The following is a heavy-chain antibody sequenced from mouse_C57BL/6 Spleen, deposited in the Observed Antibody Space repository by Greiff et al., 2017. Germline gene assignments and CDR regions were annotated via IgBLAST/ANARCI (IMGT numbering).Heavy chain of an antibody. Sequence: LQESGAELVRPGASVTLSCKASGYTFTDYEMYWVKQTPVHGLEWIGAIDPETGGTAYNQKFKGKAILTADKSSSTAYMELRSLTSEDSAVYYCTIYYYGSSPFDYWGQGTTLTVSS. V-gene: IGHV1-15*01. CDR1: GYTFTDYE. CDR2: IDPETGGT. CDR3: TIYYYGSSPFDY. D-gene: IGHD1-1*01. J-gene: IGHJ2*01.